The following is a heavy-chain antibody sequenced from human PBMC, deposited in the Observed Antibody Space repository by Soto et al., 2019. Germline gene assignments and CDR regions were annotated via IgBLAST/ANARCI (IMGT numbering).Heavy chain of an antibody. CDR3: ARHKVTLWRYYDSSGWFDY. CDR2: IYYNELSSSEST. CDR1: GASIGSGDFY. D-gene: IGHD3-22*01. V-gene: IGHV4-30-4*08. Sequence: SETLSLTCTVSGASIGSGDFYWSWIRQSPGKGLEWLGYIYYNELSSSESTHYNSSLKSRVSISVDTSKNQFSLKLSSVTAADTAVYYCARHKVTLWRYYDSSGWFDYWGQGTLVTVSS. J-gene: IGHJ4*02.